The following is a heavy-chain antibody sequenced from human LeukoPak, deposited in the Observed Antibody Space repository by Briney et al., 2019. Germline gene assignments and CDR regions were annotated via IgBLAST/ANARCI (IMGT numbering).Heavy chain of an antibody. Sequence: GGSLRLSCAASGFTFSSYSMNWVRQAPGKGLEWVSSISSSSYIYYADSVKGRFTISRDNAKNSLYLQMNSLRAEDTAVYYCARDPGDTAMVGVSFDYWGQGTLVTVSS. CDR3: ARDPGDTAMVGVSFDY. CDR1: GFTFSSYS. V-gene: IGHV3-21*01. J-gene: IGHJ4*02. D-gene: IGHD5-18*01. CDR2: ISSSSYI.